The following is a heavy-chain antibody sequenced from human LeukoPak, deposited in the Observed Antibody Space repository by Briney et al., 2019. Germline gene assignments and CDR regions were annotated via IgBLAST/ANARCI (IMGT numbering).Heavy chain of an antibody. CDR3: ARIPRYYHGSGSYFDY. CDR2: IDWDDDK. J-gene: IGHJ4*02. V-gene: IGHV2-70*01. CDR1: GFSLSTSGMC. D-gene: IGHD3-10*01. Sequence: SGPALVKPTQTLTLTCTFSGFSLSTSGMCVSWIRQPPGKALEWLALIDWDDDKYYSTSLKTRLTISKDTSKNQVVLTMTNMDPVDTATYYCARIPRYYHGSGSYFDYWGQGTLVTVSS.